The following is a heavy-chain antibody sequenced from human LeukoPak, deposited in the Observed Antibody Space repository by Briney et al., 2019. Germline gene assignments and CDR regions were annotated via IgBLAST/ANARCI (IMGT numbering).Heavy chain of an antibody. V-gene: IGHV3-30*18. D-gene: IGHD6-19*01. CDR3: AKDLLEVAVAGRDSDY. J-gene: IGHJ4*02. CDR2: ISYDGGNK. Sequence: PGGSLRLSCAASGFTFSSYGMHWVRQAPGKGLEWVAVISYDGGNKYYADSVKGRFTISRDNSKNTLYLQMNSLRAEDTAVYYCAKDLLEVAVAGRDSDYWGQGTLVTVS. CDR1: GFTFSSYG.